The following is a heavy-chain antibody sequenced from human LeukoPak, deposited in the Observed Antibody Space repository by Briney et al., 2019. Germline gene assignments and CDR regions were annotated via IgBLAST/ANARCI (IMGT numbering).Heavy chain of an antibody. J-gene: IGHJ3*02. CDR3: ARYRRYDILTGGAAFDI. CDR2: IYYSGST. V-gene: IGHV4-31*03. Sequence: SQTLSLTYTVSGGSISSGGYYWSWIRQHPGKGLEWIGYIYYSGSTYYNPSLKSRVTISVDTSKNQFSLKLSSVTAADTAVYYCARYRRYDILTGGAAFDIWGQGTMVTVSS. D-gene: IGHD3-9*01. CDR1: GGSISSGGYY.